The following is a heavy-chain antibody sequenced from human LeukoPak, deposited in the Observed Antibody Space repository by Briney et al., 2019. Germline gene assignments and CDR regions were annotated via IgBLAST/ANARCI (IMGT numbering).Heavy chain of an antibody. V-gene: IGHV1-2*02. J-gene: IGHJ5*02. D-gene: IGHD5-18*01. CDR2: INPNSGGT. Sequence: ASVKVSCKASGYTFTSYYMHWVRQAPGQGLEWMGWINPNSGGTNYAQKFQGRVTMTRDTSISTAYTELSRLRSDDTAVYYCARDAAGYSYGYNWFDPWGQGTLVTVAS. CDR1: GYTFTSYY. CDR3: ARDAAGYSYGYNWFDP.